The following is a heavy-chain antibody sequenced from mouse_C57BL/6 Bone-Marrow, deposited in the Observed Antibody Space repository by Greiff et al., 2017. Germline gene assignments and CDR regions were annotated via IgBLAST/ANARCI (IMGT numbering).Heavy chain of an antibody. D-gene: IGHD2-2*01. J-gene: IGHJ3*01. CDR2: IYPRSGNT. CDR1: GYTFTSYG. V-gene: IGHV1-81*01. CDR3: ARATMVNQFAY. Sequence: VQLQQSGAELARPGASVKLSCKASGYTFTSYGISWVKQRTGQGLEWIGEIYPRSGNTYYNEKFKGKATLTADKSSSTAYMGLRSLTSEDSAVYFCARATMVNQFAYWGQGTLVPVSA.